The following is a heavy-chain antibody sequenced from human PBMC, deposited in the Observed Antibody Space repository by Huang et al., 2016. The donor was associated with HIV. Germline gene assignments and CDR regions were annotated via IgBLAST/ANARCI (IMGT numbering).Heavy chain of an antibody. V-gene: IGHV1-69*18. CDR2: IVPTMGTA. Sequence: QVQLVQSGAEVKKPGSSVKVSCKASGGPFRNFAIGWVRQSPGQGLEWMGRIVPTMGTANDEQKCQGRVTIIADESTSTAYMGLSSLRSEDTAVYYWATVDYYDTSGPQRGYFDNWGQGTLVTVSS. D-gene: IGHD3-22*01. CDR3: ATVDYYDTSGPQRGYFDN. CDR1: GGPFRNFA. J-gene: IGHJ4*02.